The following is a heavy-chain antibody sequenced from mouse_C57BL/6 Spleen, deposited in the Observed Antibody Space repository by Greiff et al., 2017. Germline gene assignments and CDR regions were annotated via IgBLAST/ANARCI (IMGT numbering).Heavy chain of an antibody. D-gene: IGHD1-1*01. CDR1: GYTFTDYY. CDR3: ARSITTVVATRAMDY. J-gene: IGHJ4*01. Sequence: VQLQQSGPELVKPGASVKISCKASGYTFTDYYMNWVKQSHGKSLEWIGDINPNNGGTSYNQKFKGKATLTVDKSSSTAYMELRSLTSEDSAVYYCARSITTVVATRAMDYWGQGTSVTVSS. V-gene: IGHV1-26*01. CDR2: INPNNGGT.